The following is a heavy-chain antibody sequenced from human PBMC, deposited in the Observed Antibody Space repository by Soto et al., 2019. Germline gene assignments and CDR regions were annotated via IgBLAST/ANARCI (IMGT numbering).Heavy chain of an antibody. CDR2: IYYSGST. J-gene: IGHJ4*02. Sequence: QLQLQESGPGLVKPSETLSLTCTVSGGSFDITSSYWAWVRQPPGKGLEWIAYIYYSGSTYYNPSLKSRITISVDTSTNQLSLRLSCVTAADTAVYYCATVPIVGTKPYYFDSWGQGTLVTVSS. CDR3: ATVPIVGTKPYYFDS. D-gene: IGHD1-1*01. CDR1: GGSFDITSSY. V-gene: IGHV4-39*02.